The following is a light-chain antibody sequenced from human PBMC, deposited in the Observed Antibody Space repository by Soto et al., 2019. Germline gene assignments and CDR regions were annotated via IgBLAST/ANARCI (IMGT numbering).Light chain of an antibody. V-gene: IGKV3-15*01. CDR1: QSVSSS. Sequence: EIVLRQSPGTLSLSPGERVTLSCRASQSVSSSSLAWYQQKPGQVPRLLIYGASTRATGIPARFSGSGSGTEFTLTISSLQSEDFAVYYCQQYNNWPRTFGQGTKVDVK. J-gene: IGKJ1*01. CDR3: QQYNNWPRT. CDR2: GAS.